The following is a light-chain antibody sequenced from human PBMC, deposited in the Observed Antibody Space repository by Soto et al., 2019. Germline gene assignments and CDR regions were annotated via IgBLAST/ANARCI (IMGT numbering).Light chain of an antibody. Sequence: SSVLTQPPSVSVAPGKTARVTCGGNNVGIKNVHWYQQKPGQAPVLVMYYDTDRPSGIPERFSGSNSGNTATLTISRVEAGDEADYYCQVWDRSSDHVVFGGGTKLTVL. V-gene: IGLV3-21*04. CDR1: NVGIKN. CDR3: QVWDRSSDHVV. CDR2: YDT. J-gene: IGLJ2*01.